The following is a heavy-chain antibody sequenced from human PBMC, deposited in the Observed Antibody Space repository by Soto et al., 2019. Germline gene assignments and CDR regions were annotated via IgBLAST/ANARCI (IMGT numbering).Heavy chain of an antibody. Sequence: SVKVSCKASGGTFSSYAISWVRQAPGQGLEWMGGIIPIFGTANYAQKFQGRVTITADESTSTAYMELSSLRSEDTAVYNCAGDPSHTTVVTPSLDYWGKGTLVTVSS. CDR2: IIPIFGTA. V-gene: IGHV1-69*13. CDR3: AGDPSHTTVVTPSLDY. D-gene: IGHD4-17*01. J-gene: IGHJ4*02. CDR1: GGTFSSYA.